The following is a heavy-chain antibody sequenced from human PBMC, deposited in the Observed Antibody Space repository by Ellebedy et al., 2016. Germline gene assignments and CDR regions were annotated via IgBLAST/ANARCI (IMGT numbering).Heavy chain of an antibody. CDR3: AKCRHSTGCLLDS. D-gene: IGHD6-19*01. Sequence: GGSLRLSCAASGFTFSGFAMSWVRQAPGKGLEWVSTISSAGSPNYADSVRGRFTISRDSSKDTLYLEMDSLRVDDTAIYYCAKCRHSTGCLLDSWGQGTLVTVSS. V-gene: IGHV3-23*01. CDR1: GFTFSGFA. CDR2: ISSAGSP. J-gene: IGHJ4*02.